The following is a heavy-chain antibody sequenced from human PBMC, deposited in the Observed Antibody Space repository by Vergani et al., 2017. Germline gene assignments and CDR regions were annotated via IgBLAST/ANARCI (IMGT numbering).Heavy chain of an antibody. CDR2: IYYSGST. Sequence: QVQLQESGPGLVKPSQTLSLTCTVSGGSISSGGYYWSWIRQHPGKGLEWIGYIYYSGSTYYNPSLKSRVTISVDTSKNQFSLKLSSVTAADTAVYYCARAMVRGVTTYYYYYYGMDVWGQGTTVTVSS. J-gene: IGHJ6*02. CDR1: GGSISSGGYY. D-gene: IGHD3-10*01. V-gene: IGHV4-31*03. CDR3: ARAMVRGVTTYYYYYYGMDV.